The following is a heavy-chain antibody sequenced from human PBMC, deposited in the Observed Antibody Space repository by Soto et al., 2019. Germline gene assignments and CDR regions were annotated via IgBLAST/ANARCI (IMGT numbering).Heavy chain of an antibody. J-gene: IGHJ6*02. CDR1: GFTFSSYG. CDR3: AKDYRRSRGTYYYYGMDV. D-gene: IGHD3-16*02. CDR2: ISYDGSNK. V-gene: IGHV3-30*18. Sequence: GGSLRLSCAASGFTFSSYGMHWVRQAPGKGLEWVAVISYDGSNKYYADSVKGRFTTSRDNSKNTLYLQMNSLRAEDTAVYYCAKDYRRSRGTYYYYGMDVWGQGTTVTVSS.